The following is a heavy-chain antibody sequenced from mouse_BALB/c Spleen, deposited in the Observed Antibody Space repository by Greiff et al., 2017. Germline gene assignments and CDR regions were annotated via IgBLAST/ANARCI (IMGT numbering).Heavy chain of an antibody. CDR2: ISYDGSN. V-gene: IGHV3-6*02. D-gene: IGHD2-4*01. CDR1: GYSITSGYY. Sequence: ESGPGLVKPSQSLSLTCSVTGYSITSGYYWNWIRQFPGNKLEWMGYISYDGSNNYNPSLKNRISITRDTSKNQFFLKLNSVTTEDTATYYCARESRLRRGYFDVWGAGTTVTVSS. J-gene: IGHJ1*01. CDR3: ARESRLRRGYFDV.